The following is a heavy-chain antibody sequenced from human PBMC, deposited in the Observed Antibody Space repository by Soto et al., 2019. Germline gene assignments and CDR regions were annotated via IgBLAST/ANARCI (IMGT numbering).Heavy chain of an antibody. CDR3: ARGAINYYYEDV. J-gene: IGHJ6*03. Sequence: EVQLVESGGGLVQPGGSLRLSCAASGFTFSDYWLHCVRQAPGKGLEWVSRIKRDGSTTNYADSVKGRFTISRDNAKNTLYVEMNSLRVEDTAEYYCARGAINYYYEDVWGKGTTVAVAS. CDR1: GFTFSDYW. V-gene: IGHV3-74*01. CDR2: IKRDGSTT.